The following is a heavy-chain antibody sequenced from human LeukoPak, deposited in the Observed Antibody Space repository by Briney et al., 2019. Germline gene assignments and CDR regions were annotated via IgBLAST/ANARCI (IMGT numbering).Heavy chain of an antibody. D-gene: IGHD5-18*01. J-gene: IGHJ6*02. CDR2: INHSGST. CDR3: ARGFSGYSYGPTYYYYGMDV. V-gene: IGHV4-34*01. Sequence: SETLSLTCAVYGGSFSGYYWSWIRQPPGKGLEWIGEINHSGSTNYNPSLKSRVTISVDTSKNQFSLKLSSVTAADTAVYYCARGFSGYSYGPTYYYYGMDVWGQGTTVTISS. CDR1: GGSFSGYY.